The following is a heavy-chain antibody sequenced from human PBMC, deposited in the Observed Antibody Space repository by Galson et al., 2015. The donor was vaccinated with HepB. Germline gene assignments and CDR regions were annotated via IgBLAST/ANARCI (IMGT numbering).Heavy chain of an antibody. V-gene: IGHV3-48*02. CDR2: IGSSSTAK. J-gene: IGHJ4*02. CDR1: GFTFRTSS. Sequence: SLRLSCAGSGFTFRTSSMNWVRQAPGKGLEWVSYIGSSSTAKYYADSVKGRFTISRDNAQNSLYLQINSPRDEDTAVYYCARGKAGGFDYWGQGTLVTVSS. D-gene: IGHD6-13*01. CDR3: ARGKAGGFDY.